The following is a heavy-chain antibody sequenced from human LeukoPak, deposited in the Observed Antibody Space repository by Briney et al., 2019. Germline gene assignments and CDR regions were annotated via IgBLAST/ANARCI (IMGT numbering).Heavy chain of an antibody. J-gene: IGHJ4*02. Sequence: PGGSLKLSCAASGFTFDEYGMSWVPQAPGKGLEWVYGFNWEGGSTGYADSVKGRFTISRDNAKNSLYLQMKSLRVEDTGFYYCARATGLSFYGSGSGFDYWGQGTLVTVSS. CDR1: GFTFDEYG. D-gene: IGHD3-10*01. CDR2: FNWEGGST. V-gene: IGHV3-20*04. CDR3: ARATGLSFYGSGSGFDY.